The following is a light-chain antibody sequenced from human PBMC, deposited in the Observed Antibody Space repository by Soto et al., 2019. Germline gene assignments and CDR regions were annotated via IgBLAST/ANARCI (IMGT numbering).Light chain of an antibody. J-gene: IGLJ1*01. CDR1: SSDVGGYNY. CDR3: SSHASSRTLV. CDR2: YVS. Sequence: QSALTQPASVSGSPGQSITISCTGTSSDVGGYNYVSWYQHLPDKAPKLIIYYVSNRPSGVSDRFSGSKSGNTASLTISGLQAEDEADYYCSSHASSRTLVFGLGTKGTVL. V-gene: IGLV2-14*01.